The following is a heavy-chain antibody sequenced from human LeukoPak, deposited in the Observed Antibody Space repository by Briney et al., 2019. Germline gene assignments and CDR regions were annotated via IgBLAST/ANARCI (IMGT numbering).Heavy chain of an antibody. CDR1: GYTFTSYG. Sequence: ASVKASCKASGYTFTSYGISWVRQAPGQGLEWMGWISAYNGNTNYAQKLQGRVTMTTDTSTSTAYMELRSLRSDDTAVYYCARDYYGSGSYYPNWFDPWGQGTLVTVSS. CDR2: ISAYNGNT. CDR3: ARDYYGSGSYYPNWFDP. V-gene: IGHV1-18*01. D-gene: IGHD3-10*01. J-gene: IGHJ5*02.